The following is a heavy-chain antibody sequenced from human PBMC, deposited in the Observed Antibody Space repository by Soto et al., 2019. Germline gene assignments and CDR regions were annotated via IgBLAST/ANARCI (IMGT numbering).Heavy chain of an antibody. CDR2: ISLYSDGT. J-gene: IGHJ5*02. CDR1: FDSSSYYG. D-gene: IGHD2-2*01. V-gene: IGHV1-18*01. CDR3: ARVVQGAEAWLGP. Sequence: ASVQCSCATSFDSSSYYGLTWVHQFPGQPLEWLGWISLYSDGTNYAQKFQGRVSMTTDTSTTTAYMELRSLRSDDTAVYYCARVVQGAEAWLGPWGQRTLVTVSS.